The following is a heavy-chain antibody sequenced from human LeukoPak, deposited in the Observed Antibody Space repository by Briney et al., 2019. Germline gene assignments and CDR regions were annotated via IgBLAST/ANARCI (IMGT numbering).Heavy chain of an antibody. CDR2: ISGSGGGT. Sequence: GGSLRLSCAASGFTFSSYAMSWVRQAPGKGLEWVSAISGSGGGTYYADSVKGRFTISRDNSKNTLYLQMNSLRAEDTAVYYCAKATTHDYGDYVSYWGQGTLVTVSS. CDR1: GFTFSSYA. J-gene: IGHJ4*02. V-gene: IGHV3-23*01. CDR3: AKATTHDYGDYVSY. D-gene: IGHD4-17*01.